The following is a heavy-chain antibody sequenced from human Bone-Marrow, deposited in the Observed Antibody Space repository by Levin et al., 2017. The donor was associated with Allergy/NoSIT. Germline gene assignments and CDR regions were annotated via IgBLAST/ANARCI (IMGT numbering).Heavy chain of an antibody. CDR1: GYTFIGYF. CDR2: INPNNGDT. D-gene: IGHD2-2*01. V-gene: IGHV1-2*02. CDR3: ARDHPDCSSNSCYG. J-gene: IGHJ4*02. Sequence: PVASVKVSCKASGYTFIGYFMHWVRQAPGQGLEWMGRINPNNGDTNYAQKFQGRVTMTRDTSTSTAYMELSSLRSDDTAVYYCARDHPDCSSNSCYGWGQGTLVTVSS.